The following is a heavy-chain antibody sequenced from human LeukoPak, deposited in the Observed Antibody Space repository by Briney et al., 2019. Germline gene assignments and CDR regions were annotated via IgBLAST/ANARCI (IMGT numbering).Heavy chain of an antibody. J-gene: IGHJ3*02. CDR3: ARPFRDGYNFVHDAFDI. V-gene: IGHV4-39*01. Sequence: KPSETLSLTCTVSGASITTTSYYWAWIRQPPGKGLEWIGSIYYSGSTYYNPSLKSRVTISVDTSKNQFSLKLSSVTAADTAVYYCARPFRDGYNFVHDAFDIWGQGTMVTVSS. D-gene: IGHD5-24*01. CDR2: IYYSGST. CDR1: GASITTTSYY.